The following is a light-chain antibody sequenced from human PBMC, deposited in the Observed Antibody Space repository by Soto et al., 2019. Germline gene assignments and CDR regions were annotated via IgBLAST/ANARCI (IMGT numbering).Light chain of an antibody. CDR1: QSVSSY. CDR2: DAS. J-gene: IGKJ1*01. CDR3: QQRSNWPRT. Sequence: ILLPQSPATLSLSPGERATLSCRASQSVSSYLAWYQQKPGQAPRLLIYDASNRATGIPARFSGSGSGTDFTLTISSLEPEDFAVYYCQQRSNWPRTFGQGTKVDIK. V-gene: IGKV3-11*01.